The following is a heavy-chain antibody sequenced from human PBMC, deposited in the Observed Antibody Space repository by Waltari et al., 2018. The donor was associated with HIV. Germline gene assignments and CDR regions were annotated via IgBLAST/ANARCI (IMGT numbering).Heavy chain of an antibody. CDR2: INVGNGER. J-gene: IGHJ4*02. D-gene: IGHD3-22*01. CDR3: ARDLTHWYDSSTYYGAGY. CDR1: GYPFTSSP. V-gene: IGHV1-3*01. Sequence: QVQLVQSGAEVKKPGASVKVSCKASGYPFTSSPIHWLRRAPGQKLEWMGLINVGNGERKYSQKVQDRVTMTSDTSASTAYMELSSLRSEDTAVYFCARDLTHWYDSSTYYGAGYCGQGTLVTVSS.